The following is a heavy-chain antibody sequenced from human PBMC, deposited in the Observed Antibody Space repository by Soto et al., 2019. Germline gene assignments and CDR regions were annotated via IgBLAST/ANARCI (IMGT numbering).Heavy chain of an antibody. V-gene: IGHV3-23*01. CDR3: RLWFGVSAGASYGLDV. CDR2: ISGGGDIT. CDR1: GFTLNNYP. J-gene: IGHJ6*02. Sequence: EVQLLESGGGLVQPGGSLRLSCGASGFTLNNYPVNWVRQPPGKGLEWVSFISGGGDITYYANSVKGRFTVSRDNPKSTLYPHMGDLRAEDTAVYYCRLWFGVSAGASYGLDVWGQGTTVAVSS. D-gene: IGHD3-10*01.